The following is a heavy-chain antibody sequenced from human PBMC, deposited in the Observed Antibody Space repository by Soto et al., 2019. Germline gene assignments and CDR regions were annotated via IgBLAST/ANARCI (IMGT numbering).Heavy chain of an antibody. D-gene: IGHD6-13*01. CDR2: IIPIFGTA. Sequence: GASVKVSCKASGGTFSSYAISWVRQAPGQGLEWMGGIIPIFGTANYAQKFQGRVTITADESTSTAYMELSSLRSEDTAVYYCARDSPAAAGTPYYYYGMDVWGQGTTVTVSS. J-gene: IGHJ6*02. V-gene: IGHV1-69*13. CDR3: ARDSPAAAGTPYYYYGMDV. CDR1: GGTFSSYA.